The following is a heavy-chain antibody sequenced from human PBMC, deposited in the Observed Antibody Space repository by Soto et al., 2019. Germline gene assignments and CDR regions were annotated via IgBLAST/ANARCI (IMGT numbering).Heavy chain of an antibody. CDR2: ISANDVGT. CDR3: AKAKNDYNWDNRPPFDY. J-gene: IGHJ4*02. D-gene: IGHD1-20*01. V-gene: IGHV3-23*01. CDR1: GFTLRNYA. Sequence: GGSLRLSCEASGFTLRNYAMTWVRQSPGKGLEWVSLISANDVGTYYAESVKTRFTISTDQSRNTVYLQMDSLRADDTAIYYCAKAKNDYNWDNRPPFDYWGQGTLVTVSS.